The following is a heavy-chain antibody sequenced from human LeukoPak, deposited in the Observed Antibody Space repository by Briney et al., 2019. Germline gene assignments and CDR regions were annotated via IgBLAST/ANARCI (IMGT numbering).Heavy chain of an antibody. V-gene: IGHV3-30*11. CDR2: ISYDGSNK. D-gene: IGHD1-26*01. J-gene: IGHJ4*02. Sequence: VGSLRLSCEASGFTFSSYAVYRVRQAPAKRLEWGAVISYDGSNKYYADSVKGRFTISRDNSKNTLYLQMNSLRAEDTAVYYCARDKGEWEPGYYIDYWGQGTLVTVPS. CDR3: ARDKGEWEPGYYIDY. CDR1: GFTFSSYA.